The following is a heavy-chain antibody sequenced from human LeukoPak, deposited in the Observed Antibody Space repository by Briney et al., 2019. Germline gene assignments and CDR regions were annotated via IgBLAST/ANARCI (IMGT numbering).Heavy chain of an antibody. D-gene: IGHD3-22*01. J-gene: IGHJ4*02. Sequence: SETLSLTCTVSGGSISSSSYYWGWIRQPPGKGLEWIGSIYHSGSTYYNPSLKSRVTISVDTSKNQFSLKLSSVTAADTAVYYCATPRYYYDSSEGRFDYWGQGTLVTVSS. CDR2: IYHSGST. V-gene: IGHV4-39*07. CDR1: GGSISSSSYY. CDR3: ATPRYYYDSSEGRFDY.